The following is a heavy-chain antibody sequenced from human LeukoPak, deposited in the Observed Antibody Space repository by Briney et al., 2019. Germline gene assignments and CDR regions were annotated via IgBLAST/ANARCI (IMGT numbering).Heavy chain of an antibody. V-gene: IGHV3-66*01. CDR2: IYSGGST. D-gene: IGHD3-10*01. Sequence: PGGSLRLSCAASGFTVSSNYMSWVRQAPGKGLEWVSVIYSGGSTYYADSVKGRFTISRDNSNNTLYLQMNSLRAEDTAVYYWAAITMVRGWVFDYWGQGNLVTVSS. CDR3: AAITMVRGWVFDY. CDR1: GFTVSSNY. J-gene: IGHJ4*02.